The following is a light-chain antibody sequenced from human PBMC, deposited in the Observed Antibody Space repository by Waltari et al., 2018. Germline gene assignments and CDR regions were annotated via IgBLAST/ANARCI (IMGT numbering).Light chain of an antibody. CDR1: QSLAHSDGTTF. CDR2: EVS. CDR3: MQGVQLPWT. J-gene: IGKJ1*01. Sequence: DIVMTQTPLSSPVTLGQPASISCRSSQSLAHSDGTTFLNWLHQRPGQPPRLLIYEVSKRFSGVPDRFSGSGAGTDFILKISRVEAEDVGAYYCMQGVQLPWTFGQGTKVEIK. V-gene: IGKV2-24*01.